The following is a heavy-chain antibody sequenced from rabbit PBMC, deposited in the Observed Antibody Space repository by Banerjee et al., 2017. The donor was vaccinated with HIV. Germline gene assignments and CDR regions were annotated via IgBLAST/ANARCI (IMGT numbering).Heavy chain of an antibody. CDR1: GFSFSFSYW. Sequence: QSLEESGGALVKPGASLTLTCKASGFSFSFSYWICWVRQAPGKGLEWIACIYGGSSGSTYYASWAKGRFTISKTSSTTVTLQMTSLTVADTATYFCARDTGSSFSSYGMDLWGPGTLVTVS. CDR2: IYGGSSGST. D-gene: IGHD8-1*01. CDR3: ARDTGSSFSSYGMDL. V-gene: IGHV1S40*01. J-gene: IGHJ6*01.